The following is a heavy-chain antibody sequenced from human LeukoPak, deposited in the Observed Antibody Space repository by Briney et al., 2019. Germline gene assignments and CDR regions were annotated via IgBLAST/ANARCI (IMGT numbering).Heavy chain of an antibody. J-gene: IGHJ4*02. CDR3: KHRKISTSGYYSIDY. CDR1: GFSLTTRGVA. CDR2: IYWDDDE. V-gene: IGHV2-5*02. D-gene: IGHD3-22*01. Sequence: SGPTLVRPTHTLTLTCTFSGFSLTTRGVAVGWIRQPPGQALEWLAIIYWDDDEDYRPSLKTRLTITKDTSKNQVVLTMTNMDPVDTATYYCKHRKISTSGYYSIDYWGQGILVTVSA.